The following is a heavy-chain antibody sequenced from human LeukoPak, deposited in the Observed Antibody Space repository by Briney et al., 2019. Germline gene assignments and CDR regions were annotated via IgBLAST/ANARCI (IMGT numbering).Heavy chain of an antibody. CDR2: IKEDGNEK. Sequence: GGSLRLTCAASGSTFSTCWMTWVRQAPGKGLEWVANIKEDGNEKYYVDSVKGRFTISRDNAKNSLYLQMNSLRADDTAVYYCARGRLWFGELSSNYPGMDVWGQGTTVTVSS. J-gene: IGHJ6*02. D-gene: IGHD3-10*01. V-gene: IGHV3-7*01. CDR1: GSTFSTCW. CDR3: ARGRLWFGELSSNYPGMDV.